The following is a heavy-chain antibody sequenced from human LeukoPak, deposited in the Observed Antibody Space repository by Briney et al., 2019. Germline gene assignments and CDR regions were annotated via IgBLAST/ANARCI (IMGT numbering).Heavy chain of an antibody. J-gene: IGHJ4*02. CDR3: ARSIAARQYYFDY. D-gene: IGHD6-6*01. V-gene: IGHV3-33*01. Sequence: PGGSLRLSCAASGFTFSSYGMHWVRQAPGKGLEWVAAIWYDGNNKYYSDSVKGRFTISRDNSKNTLYLQMNSLGAEDTAVYYCARSIAARQYYFDYWGQGTLVTVSS. CDR2: IWYDGNNK. CDR1: GFTFSSYG.